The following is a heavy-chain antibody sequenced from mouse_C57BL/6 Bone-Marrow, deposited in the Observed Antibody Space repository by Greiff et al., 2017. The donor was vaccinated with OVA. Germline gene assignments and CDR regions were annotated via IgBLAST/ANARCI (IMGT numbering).Heavy chain of an antibody. CDR2: IHPNSGST. Sequence: QVQLQQPGAELVKPGASVKLSCKASGYTFTSYWMHWVKQRPGQGLEWIGMIHPNSGSTNYNEKFKSKATLTVDKSSSTAYMQLSSLTSEDSAVYYCGRDRRTDGFAYWGQGTLVTVSA. J-gene: IGHJ3*01. V-gene: IGHV1-64*01. CDR1: GYTFTSYW. D-gene: IGHD2-3*01. CDR3: GRDRRTDGFAY.